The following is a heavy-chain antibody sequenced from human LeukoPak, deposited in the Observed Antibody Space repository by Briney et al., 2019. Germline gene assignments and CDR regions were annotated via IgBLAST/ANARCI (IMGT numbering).Heavy chain of an antibody. J-gene: IGHJ3*02. CDR1: GFTFSSYW. D-gene: IGHD3-9*01. V-gene: IGHV3-7*01. CDR2: IKQDGSEK. CDR3: ARVVYYDILTGLDAFDI. Sequence: PGGSLRLSCAASGFTFSSYWMTWVRQAPGKRLEWVANIKQDGSEKYYVDSVKGRFTISRDNAKNSLYLQMNSLRAEDTAVYYCARVVYYDILTGLDAFDIWGQGTMVTVSS.